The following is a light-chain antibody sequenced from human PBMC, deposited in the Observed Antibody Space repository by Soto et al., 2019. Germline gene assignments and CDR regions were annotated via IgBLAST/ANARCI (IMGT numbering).Light chain of an antibody. CDR3: MSYAGGNRFV. Sequence: QSVLTQPPSASGSPGQSVTISCAGTINDVGGYNYVSWYQQHPGKVPQLMIYQVTMRPSGAPDRFSASKSDTTASLTISGLQAEDEGDYYCMSYAGGNRFVFGTGTKLTVL. V-gene: IGLV2-8*01. J-gene: IGLJ1*01. CDR1: INDVGGYNY. CDR2: QVT.